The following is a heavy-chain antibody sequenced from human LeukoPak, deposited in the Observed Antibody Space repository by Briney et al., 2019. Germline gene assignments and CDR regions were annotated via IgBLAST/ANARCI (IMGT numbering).Heavy chain of an antibody. J-gene: IGHJ4*02. D-gene: IGHD3-10*01. CDR2: IHYTGST. CDR1: GGSITSSY. CDR3: ARGSYGSGSFFGY. V-gene: IGHV4-59*12. Sequence: SETLSLTCTVSGGSITSSYWSWIRQSPGKGLEWIGYIHYTGSTNYNPSLKSRVTMLIDTSKNQFSLQLTSVTPEDTAVYYCARGSYGSGSFFGYWGQGTLVTVSS.